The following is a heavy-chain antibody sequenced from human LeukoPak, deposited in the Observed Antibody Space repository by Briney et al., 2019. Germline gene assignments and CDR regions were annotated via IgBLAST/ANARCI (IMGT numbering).Heavy chain of an antibody. D-gene: IGHD2-2*01. J-gene: IGHJ4*02. CDR2: TSGSGGST. V-gene: IGHV3-23*01. CDR1: GFTFSSYA. Sequence: GGSLRLSCAASGFTFSSYAMSWVRQAPGKGLEWVSATSGSGGSTYYADSVKGRFTISRDNSKNTLYLQMNSLRAEDTAVYYCAKSRSTRPFVGINDYWGQGTLVTVSS. CDR3: AKSRSTRPFVGINDY.